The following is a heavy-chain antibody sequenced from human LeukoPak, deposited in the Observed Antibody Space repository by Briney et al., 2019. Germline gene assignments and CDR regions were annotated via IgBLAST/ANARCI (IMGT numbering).Heavy chain of an antibody. D-gene: IGHD6-13*01. J-gene: IGHJ5*02. Sequence: GESLKISCKASGYNFNTYWTGWVRQVPGKGLEWMGIIHPHDSQTKYSPSFEGQVTMSADESISTAYLQWNSLKASDTAMYYCARTAPTGKSSSWYRDWFDPWGQGTLVTVSS. CDR3: ARTAPTGKSSSWYRDWFDP. CDR1: GYNFNTYW. V-gene: IGHV5-51*01. CDR2: IHPHDSQT.